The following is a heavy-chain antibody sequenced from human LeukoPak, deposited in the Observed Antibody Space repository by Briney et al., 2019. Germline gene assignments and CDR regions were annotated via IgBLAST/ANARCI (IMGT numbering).Heavy chain of an antibody. D-gene: IGHD3-22*01. CDR3: ARDHYYDSSGPLFDY. Sequence: GGSLRLSCAASGFTFSSYAMHWVRQAPGKGLEWVAVISYDGSNKCYADSVKGRFTISRDNSKNTLYLQMNSLRAEDTAVYYCARDHYYDSSGPLFDYWGQGTLVTVSS. CDR1: GFTFSSYA. J-gene: IGHJ4*02. CDR2: ISYDGSNK. V-gene: IGHV3-30*04.